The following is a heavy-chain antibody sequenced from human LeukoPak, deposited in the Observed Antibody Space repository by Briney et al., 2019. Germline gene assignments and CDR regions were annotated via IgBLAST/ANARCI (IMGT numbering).Heavy chain of an antibody. CDR2: ISSSSSYI. CDR3: ARVVYYYESSGYGTFDF. CDR1: GFTFSTYS. J-gene: IGHJ4*02. V-gene: IGHV3-21*01. Sequence: PGGSLRLSCAVSGFTFSTYSMNWVRQAPGKGLEWVSSISSSSSYIFYADSVKGRFTISRDNAKNSLYLQMNSLRAEDSAVYYCARVVYYYESSGYGTFDFRGQGTLVTVSS. D-gene: IGHD3-22*01.